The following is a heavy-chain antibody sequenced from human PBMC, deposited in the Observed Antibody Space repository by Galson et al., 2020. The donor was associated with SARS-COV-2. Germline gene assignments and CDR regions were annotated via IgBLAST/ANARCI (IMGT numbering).Heavy chain of an antibody. J-gene: IGHJ4*02. Sequence: SCAASGFTFGSYNMNWVRQAPGKGLEWVSYISSSTAIYYADSVKGRFTTSRDNAKNSLYLQMNSLRDEDTAVYFCARGRHSGGSGSLADYWGQGTLVTVSS. V-gene: IGHV3-48*02. CDR2: ISSSTAI. D-gene: IGHD3-10*01. CDR1: GFTFGSYN. CDR3: ARGRHSGGSGSLADY.